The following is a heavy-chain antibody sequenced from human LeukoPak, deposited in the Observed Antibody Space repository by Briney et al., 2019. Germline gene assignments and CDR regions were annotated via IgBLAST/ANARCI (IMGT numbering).Heavy chain of an antibody. Sequence: ASVKVSCKASGYTFTSYYMHWVRQAPGQGLEWMGIINPSGGSTSYAQKFQGRVTMTRNTSISTAYMELSSLRSEDTAVYYCARGLGTLAGGLPFDYWGQGTLVTVSS. V-gene: IGHV1-46*01. CDR3: ARGLGTLAGGLPFDY. CDR1: GYTFTSYY. J-gene: IGHJ4*02. CDR2: INPSGGST. D-gene: IGHD2-15*01.